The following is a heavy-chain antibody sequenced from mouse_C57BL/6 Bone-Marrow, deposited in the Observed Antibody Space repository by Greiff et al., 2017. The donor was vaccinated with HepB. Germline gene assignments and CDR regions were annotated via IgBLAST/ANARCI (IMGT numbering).Heavy chain of an antibody. Sequence: QVQLQQPGAELVMPGASVKLSCKASGYTFTSYWMHWVKQRPGQGLEWIGEIDPSDSYTNYNQKFKGKSTLTVDKSSSTAYMQLSSLTSEDSAVYYGARRDDGYYDWYFDVWGTGTTVTVSS. CDR2: IDPSDSYT. J-gene: IGHJ1*03. CDR3: ARRDDGYYDWYFDV. CDR1: GYTFTSYW. V-gene: IGHV1-69*01. D-gene: IGHD2-3*01.